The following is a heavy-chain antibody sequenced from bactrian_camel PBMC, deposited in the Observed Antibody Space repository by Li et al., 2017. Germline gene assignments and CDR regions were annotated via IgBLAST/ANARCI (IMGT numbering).Heavy chain of an antibody. V-gene: IGHV3S40*01. CDR1: GFTFSTWD. J-gene: IGHJ4*01. CDR3: GAGDNWFH. CDR2: IDSGAGRI. D-gene: IGHD7*01. Sequence: VQLVESGGGFVQPGGSMRLSCAAAGFTFSTWDMAWVRQAPGKGLEWVSRIDSGAGRIDYANPVKGRFTISRDNANNMLFLQMNSLKTDDTAVYYCGAGDNWFHCGQGTLVTVS.